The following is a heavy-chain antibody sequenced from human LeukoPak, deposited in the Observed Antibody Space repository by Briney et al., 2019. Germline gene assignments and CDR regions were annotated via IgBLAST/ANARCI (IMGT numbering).Heavy chain of an antibody. Sequence: PSETLSLTCAVHGGSFSGYHWSWLRQPPGKGLKWIGEINPGGSANHNPSLKGRVTISLDTSKNQFSLNLNSVTAADTAVYFCARGPIVADTGYFDAWGQGALVTVSS. V-gene: IGHV4-34*01. CDR2: INPGGSA. CDR3: ARGPIVADTGYFDA. CDR1: GGSFSGYH. D-gene: IGHD5-12*01. J-gene: IGHJ4*02.